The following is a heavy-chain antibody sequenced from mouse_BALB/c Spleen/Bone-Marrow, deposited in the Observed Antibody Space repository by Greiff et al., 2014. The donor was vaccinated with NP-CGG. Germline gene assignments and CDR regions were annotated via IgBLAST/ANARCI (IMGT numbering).Heavy chain of an antibody. D-gene: IGHD1-2*01. J-gene: IGHJ3*01. Sequence: VQLQQSGAELVKPGASVKLSCKASGYTFTSYYMYWVKQRPGQGLEWIGEINPSNGGTNFNEKFKSKATLTVDKSSSTAYMQLSSLTFEDSAIYYCTRPYYGYVGYAYWGHGTQVTVSA. CDR3: TRPYYGYVGYAY. V-gene: IGHV1S81*02. CDR1: GYTFTSYY. CDR2: INPSNGGT.